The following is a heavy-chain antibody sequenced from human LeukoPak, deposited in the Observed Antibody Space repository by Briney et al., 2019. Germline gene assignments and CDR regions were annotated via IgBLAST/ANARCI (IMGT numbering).Heavy chain of an antibody. D-gene: IGHD3-3*01. J-gene: IGHJ6*03. CDR2: IQYHGSQK. CDR3: ARSVLRFLEWPRDYYYMDV. V-gene: IGHV3-30*02. Sequence: GGSLRLSCAASEFTFSVYGMHWVRQAPGKGLEWVSFIQYHGSQKYYADSVEGRFTISRDNAKNSLYLQMNSLRAEDTAVYYCARSVLRFLEWPRDYYYMDVWGKGTTVTVSS. CDR1: EFTFSVYG.